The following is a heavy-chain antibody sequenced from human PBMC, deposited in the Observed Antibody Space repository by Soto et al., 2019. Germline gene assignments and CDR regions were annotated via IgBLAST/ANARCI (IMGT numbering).Heavy chain of an antibody. CDR1: GFTFSSYA. CDR3: AKDEYCESHFYSFMDL. V-gene: IGHV3-30*13. D-gene: IGHD2-8*02. Sequence: QVQLVESGGGVVQPGRSLRLSCEASGFTFSSYAMHWVRQAPGKGLEWVAVISHDGNVNYYSESVKGRFTMSRDNSEDSLYLKMDSLTTEATAVYFCAKDEYCESHFYSFMDLWGKGTPVTVSS. J-gene: IGHJ6*03. CDR2: ISHDGNVN.